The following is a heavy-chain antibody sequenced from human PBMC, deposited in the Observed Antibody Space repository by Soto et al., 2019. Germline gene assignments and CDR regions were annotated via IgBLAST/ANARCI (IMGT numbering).Heavy chain of an antibody. CDR2: IYYSGST. J-gene: IGHJ4*02. V-gene: IGHV4-59*12. Sequence: PSXTLSLTGIVAGGSISGYYCSWIKQPPGKGLEGIGYIYYSGSTYYNPSLKSRVTISVDTSKNQFSLKLSSVSAADTAVYYCARAPLPAGYFDYWGQGTLVTVSS. CDR3: ARAPLPAGYFDY. CDR1: GGSISGYY.